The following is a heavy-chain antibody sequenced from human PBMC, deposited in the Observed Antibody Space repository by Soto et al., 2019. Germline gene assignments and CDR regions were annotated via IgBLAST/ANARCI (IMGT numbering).Heavy chain of an antibody. D-gene: IGHD2-2*01. Sequence: GGSLRLSCAASGFTVSSYSMNWVRQAPGKGLEWVSSISSSSSYIYYADSVKGRFTISRDNAKNSLYLQMNSLRAEDTAVYYCARLACISTSCSTYYYYGMDVWGQGTTVTVSS. CDR1: GFTVSSYS. J-gene: IGHJ6*02. CDR3: ARLACISTSCSTYYYYGMDV. CDR2: ISSSSSYI. V-gene: IGHV3-21*01.